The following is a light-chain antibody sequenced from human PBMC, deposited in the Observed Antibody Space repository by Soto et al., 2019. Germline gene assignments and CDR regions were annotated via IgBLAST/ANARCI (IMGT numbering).Light chain of an antibody. CDR2: DVS. Sequence: QSALTQPASVSGSPGQSITISCTGTGSDVGGYDYVSWYQHHPGKAPKLMIFDVSSRPSGISIRFSGSKSGNTASLTISGFQAEDEAGFYCSSYTSSSTLIFGGGTKLTVL. CDR1: GSDVGGYDY. V-gene: IGLV2-14*03. J-gene: IGLJ2*01. CDR3: SSYTSSSTLI.